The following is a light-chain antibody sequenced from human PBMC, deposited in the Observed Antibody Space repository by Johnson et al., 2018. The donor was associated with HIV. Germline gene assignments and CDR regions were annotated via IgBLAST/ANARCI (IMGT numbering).Light chain of an antibody. CDR1: SSNIGNKY. Sequence: QSVLTQPPSVSAAPGQKVTISCSGSSSNIGNKYVSWYQQLPGTAPKLLIYENSKRPSGIPDRFSGSKSGTSATLGITGLQTGDEADYSCGTWDSSLRTGFFGTGTKVTVL. V-gene: IGLV1-51*02. J-gene: IGLJ1*01. CDR3: GTWDSSLRTGF. CDR2: ENS.